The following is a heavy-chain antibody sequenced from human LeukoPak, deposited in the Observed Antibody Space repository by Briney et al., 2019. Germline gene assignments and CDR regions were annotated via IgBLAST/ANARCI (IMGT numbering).Heavy chain of an antibody. CDR3: ARDMGWQQFDQ. V-gene: IGHV3-7*01. D-gene: IGHD5-24*01. CDR1: RFTFRNYW. J-gene: IGHJ4*02. CDR2: IKKDGGET. Sequence: GGSLRLSCVASRFTFRNYWMTWVGQAPGQGLERVANIKKDGGETYYMESVKGRFTISRDNARNSLYLQMNSLTVEDTAVYYCARDMGWQQFDQWGQGTLVTVSS.